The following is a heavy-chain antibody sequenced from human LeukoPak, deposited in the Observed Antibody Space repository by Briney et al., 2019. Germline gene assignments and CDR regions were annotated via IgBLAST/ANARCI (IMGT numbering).Heavy chain of an antibody. J-gene: IGHJ5*02. D-gene: IGHD2-2*01. CDR2: IIPIFGTA. CDR1: GGTFSSYA. V-gene: IGHV1-69*13. CDR3: ARGVPAAPDQNWFDP. Sequence: GASVKVSCKASGGTFSSYAISWVRQAPGQGLEWMGGIIPIFGTANYAQKFQGRVTITADESTSTAYMELSSLRSEDTAVYYCARGVPAAPDQNWFDPWGQGTLVTVSS.